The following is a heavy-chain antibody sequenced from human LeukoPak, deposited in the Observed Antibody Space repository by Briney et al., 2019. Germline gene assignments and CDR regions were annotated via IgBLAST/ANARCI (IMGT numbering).Heavy chain of an antibody. CDR1: GYSFNIYE. J-gene: IGHJ5*02. CDR2: VNPNSGDT. V-gene: IGHV1-8*01. Sequence: ASVKVSCKTSGYSFNIYEINWVRQATGQGLEWMGWVNPNSGDTDYAQEFQGRLTMTRNTSISTAYMELSGLRLEDTAVYYCSRGPRFDPWGQGTQVTVSS. CDR3: SRGPRFDP.